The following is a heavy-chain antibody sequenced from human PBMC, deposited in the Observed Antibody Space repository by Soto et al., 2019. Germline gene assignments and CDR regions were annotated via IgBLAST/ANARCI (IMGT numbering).Heavy chain of an antibody. CDR1: GFTFSSYA. Sequence: GGSLRLSCAASGFTFSSYAMSWVRQAPGKGLEWVSVISAGGGSTYYAESVKGRFTISRDNSKNTLYLQVNSLKAEDTAVYYCAKGTYSKGFDPWGRGTLVTVSS. V-gene: IGHV3-23*01. J-gene: IGHJ5*02. CDR2: ISAGGGST. CDR3: AKGTYSKGFDP. D-gene: IGHD4-4*01.